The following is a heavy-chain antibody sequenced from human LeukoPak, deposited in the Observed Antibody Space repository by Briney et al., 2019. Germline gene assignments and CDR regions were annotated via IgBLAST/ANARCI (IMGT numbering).Heavy chain of an antibody. J-gene: IGHJ5*02. D-gene: IGHD6-19*01. CDR2: IYTSGST. Sequence: SQTLSLTCTVPGGSISSGSYYWSWIRQPAGKGLEWIGRIYTSGSTNYNPSLKSRVTISVDTSKNQFSLKLSSVTAADTAVYYCAREDSGWFAWFDPWGQGTLVTVSS. CDR3: AREDSGWFAWFDP. V-gene: IGHV4-61*02. CDR1: GGSISSGSYY.